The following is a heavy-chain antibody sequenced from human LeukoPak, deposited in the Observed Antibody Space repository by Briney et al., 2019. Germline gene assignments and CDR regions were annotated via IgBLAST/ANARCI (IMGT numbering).Heavy chain of an antibody. V-gene: IGHV3-43D*04. J-gene: IGHJ6*03. CDR1: GFTFDDYA. CDR3: AKVRGYCSGGSCYSGFGYMDV. Sequence: GGSLRLSCAASGFTFDDYAMHWVRQAPGKGLEWVSLISWDGGSTYYADSVKGRFTISRDNSKNCLYLQMNSLRAEDTALYYCAKVRGYCSGGSCYSGFGYMDVWGKGTTVTVSS. CDR2: ISWDGGST. D-gene: IGHD2-15*01.